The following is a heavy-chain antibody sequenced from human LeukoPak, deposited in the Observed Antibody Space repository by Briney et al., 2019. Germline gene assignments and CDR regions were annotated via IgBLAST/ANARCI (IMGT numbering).Heavy chain of an antibody. D-gene: IGHD3-22*01. V-gene: IGHV3-15*01. CDR2: IKSKTDGGTT. CDR3: TTSMIVVVIHDY. Sequence: KSGGSLRLSCAASGFTFSSYAMSWVRQAPGKGLEWVGRIKSKTDGGTTDYAAPVKGRFTISRDDSKNTLYLQMNSLKTEDTAVYYCTTSMIVVVIHDYWGQGTLVTVSS. J-gene: IGHJ4*02. CDR1: GFTFSSYA.